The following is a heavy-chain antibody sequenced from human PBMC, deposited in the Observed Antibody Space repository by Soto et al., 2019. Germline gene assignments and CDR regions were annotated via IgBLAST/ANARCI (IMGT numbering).Heavy chain of an antibody. CDR1: GFTFSSYA. CDR2: ISGSGGST. CDR3: AKRVQTGHYYYYGMDV. J-gene: IGHJ6*02. D-gene: IGHD1-1*01. Sequence: EVQLLESGGGLVQPGGSLRLSCAASGFTFSSYAMSWVRQAPGKGLEWVSAISGSGGSTYYADSVKGRFTISRDNSKNTLYLQKNSLRAEGTAVYYCAKRVQTGHYYYYGMDVWGQGTTVTVSS. V-gene: IGHV3-23*01.